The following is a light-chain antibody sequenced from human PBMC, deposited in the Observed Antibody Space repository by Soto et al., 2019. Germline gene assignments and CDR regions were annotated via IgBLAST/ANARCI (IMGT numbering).Light chain of an antibody. CDR2: RAS. CDR3: QKYDSYSYT. Sequence: DIQMTQSPTTLSASVGDKVTITCRASQSISTLLAWYQQKPGKAPKLLIYRASSLQTGVPSRFSGSGSGTEFTLTISSLQPDDFATYYCQKYDSYSYTFGQGTKLEIE. CDR1: QSISTL. V-gene: IGKV1-5*03. J-gene: IGKJ2*01.